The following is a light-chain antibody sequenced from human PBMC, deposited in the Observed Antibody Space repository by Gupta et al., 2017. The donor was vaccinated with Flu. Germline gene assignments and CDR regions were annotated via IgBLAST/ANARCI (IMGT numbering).Light chain of an antibody. CDR1: QSVLYTSNNKNY. Sequence: SLGERATINCKSSQSVLYTSNNKNYLAWYQQKAGQPPKLLIYWASTRESGVPDRFSGSGSGTDFTLTISSLHAEDVAVYYCQQYDSTPFTFGHGTKVDIK. J-gene: IGKJ3*01. CDR3: QQYDSTPFT. CDR2: WAS. V-gene: IGKV4-1*01.